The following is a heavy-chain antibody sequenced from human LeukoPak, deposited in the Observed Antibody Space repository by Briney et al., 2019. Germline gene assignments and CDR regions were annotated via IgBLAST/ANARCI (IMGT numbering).Heavy chain of an antibody. CDR1: GFTFSDYH. Sequence: GGSLRLSCAASGFTFSDYHMSWIRQAPGKGLEWVSYISATNTDIHYTDSVKGRFTISRDKAKNSLYLQMNSLRAEDTAVYYCARTRLRFGYYFDYWGQGTLVTVSS. D-gene: IGHD3-10*01. CDR3: ARTRLRFGYYFDY. J-gene: IGHJ4*02. CDR2: ISATNTDI. V-gene: IGHV3-11*04.